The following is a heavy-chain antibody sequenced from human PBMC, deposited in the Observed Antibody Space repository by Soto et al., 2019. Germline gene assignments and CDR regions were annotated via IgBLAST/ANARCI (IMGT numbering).Heavy chain of an antibody. J-gene: IGHJ4*02. D-gene: IGHD4-17*01. CDR2: IYHSGST. V-gene: IGHV4-30-2*01. Sequence: SGTLSLTCAVSGGSISSGGYSWSWIRQPPGKGLEWIGYIYHSGSTYYNPSLKSRVTISVDRSKNQFSLKLSSVTAADTALYYCARAMTTVTTLDYWGQGTLVTVSS. CDR3: ARAMTTVTTLDY. CDR1: GGSISSGGYS.